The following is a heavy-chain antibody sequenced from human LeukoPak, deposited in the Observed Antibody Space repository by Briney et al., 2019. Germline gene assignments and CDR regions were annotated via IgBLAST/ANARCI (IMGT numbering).Heavy chain of an antibody. Sequence: ASVKVSCKASGGTFSSYVISWVRQAPGQGLEWVGRIIPILGIANYAQKFQGRVTITADKSTSTAYMELSSLRSEDTAVHYCAEGSSTSPNWFDPWGQGTLVTVSS. CDR1: GGTFSSYV. D-gene: IGHD2-2*01. V-gene: IGHV1-69*04. CDR2: IIPILGIA. J-gene: IGHJ5*02. CDR3: AEGSSTSPNWFDP.